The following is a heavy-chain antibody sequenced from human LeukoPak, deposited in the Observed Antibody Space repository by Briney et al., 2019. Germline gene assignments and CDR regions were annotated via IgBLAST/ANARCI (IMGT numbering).Heavy chain of an antibody. CDR1: GYTFNDYC. CDR3: ARDNKREQWLASGADY. J-gene: IGHJ4*02. Sequence: ASVKVSCKASGYTFNDYCIHWVRQAPGQGLEWMGYINPKSGFTLYAPKFQGRVTLTRDPSITTASLNLSRLTSHDTAIYYCARDNKREQWLASGADYWGQGSLVTVSS. V-gene: IGHV1-2*02. CDR2: INPKSGFT. D-gene: IGHD6-19*01.